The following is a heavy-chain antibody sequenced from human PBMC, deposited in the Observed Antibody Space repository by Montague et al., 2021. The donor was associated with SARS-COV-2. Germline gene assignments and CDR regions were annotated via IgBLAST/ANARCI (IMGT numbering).Heavy chain of an antibody. CDR3: ARDPPSNWNYDQELDY. D-gene: IGHD1-7*01. CDR1: GFTFSSYG. J-gene: IGHJ4*02. CDR2: IWYDGSNK. V-gene: IGHV3-33*01. Sequence: SLRLSCAASGFTFSSYGMHWVRQAPGKGLEWVAVIWYDGSNKYYADSVKGRFTISRDNSKNTLYLQTNSLRAEDTAVYYCARDPPSNWNYDQELDYWGQGTLVTVSS.